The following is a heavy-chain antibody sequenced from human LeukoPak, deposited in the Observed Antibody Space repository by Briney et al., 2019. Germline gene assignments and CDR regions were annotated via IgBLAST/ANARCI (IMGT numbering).Heavy chain of an antibody. CDR3: ARLRLWFGELSLDP. CDR2: INHSGST. Sequence: SETLSLTCAVYGGSFSGYYWSWIRQPPGKGLEWIEEINHSGSTNYNPSLKSRVTISVDTSKNQFSLKLSSVTAADTAVYYCARLRLWFGELSLDPWGQGTLVTVSS. D-gene: IGHD3-10*01. J-gene: IGHJ5*02. CDR1: GGSFSGYY. V-gene: IGHV4-34*01.